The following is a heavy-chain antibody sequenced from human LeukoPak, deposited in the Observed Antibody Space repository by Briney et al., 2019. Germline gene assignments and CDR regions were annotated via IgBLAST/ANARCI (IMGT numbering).Heavy chain of an antibody. Sequence: PSETLSLTCAVSGASFSAYYWSWVRQPPGKGLEWIGDINHSGSANYNPSLKSRVTISVDTSKKQFSLKLNSMTAADTAVYYCAGRPLHFDYWGQGTLVTVSS. CDR3: AGRPLHFDY. J-gene: IGHJ4*02. CDR2: INHSGSA. CDR1: GASFSAYY. V-gene: IGHV4-34*01.